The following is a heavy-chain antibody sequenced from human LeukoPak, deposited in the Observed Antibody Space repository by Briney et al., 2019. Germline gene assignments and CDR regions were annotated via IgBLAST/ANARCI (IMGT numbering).Heavy chain of an antibody. V-gene: IGHV1-2*02. CDR1: GYTFTGYY. D-gene: IGHD1-26*01. Sequence: ASVKVSCKASGYTFTGYYMHWVRQAPGQGLEWMGWINPNSGGTNYAQKFQGRVTMTRDTSIITAYMELSRRRSDDTAVYYCATGIVGATSRDYYMDVWGKGTTVTVSS. CDR3: ATGIVGATSRDYYMDV. CDR2: INPNSGGT. J-gene: IGHJ6*03.